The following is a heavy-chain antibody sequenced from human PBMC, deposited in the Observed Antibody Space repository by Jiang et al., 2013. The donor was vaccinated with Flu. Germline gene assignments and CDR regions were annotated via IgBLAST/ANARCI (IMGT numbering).Heavy chain of an antibody. CDR3: ARDVIEGSYYRAYGMDV. V-gene: IGHV6-1*01. CDR2: TYYRSKWYI. J-gene: IGHJ6*01. Sequence: DSSNSAAWNWIRQSPSRGLQWLGRTYYRSKWYIDYAVSVKSRISINPDTSKNQFSLQLNSVTPEDTAVYYCARDVIEGSYYRAYGMDVWGPRDHGHRLL. D-gene: IGHD1-26*01. CDR1: DSSNSAA.